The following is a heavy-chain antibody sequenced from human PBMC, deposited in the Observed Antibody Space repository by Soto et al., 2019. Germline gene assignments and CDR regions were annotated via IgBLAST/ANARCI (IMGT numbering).Heavy chain of an antibody. J-gene: IGHJ6*02. CDR2: IWYDGSNQ. CDR1: GFTFSSYG. CDR3: ARSQWLGKDGMDV. D-gene: IGHD6-19*01. V-gene: IGHV3-33*01. Sequence: QVQMVESGGGVVQPGTSPRLSCVAPGFTFSSYGMHWVRQAPGKGLEWVAVIWYDGSNQYYADSVKGRFTISRDNSKNTLYLQMNSLRAEDTAVYYCARSQWLGKDGMDVWGQGTTVIVSS.